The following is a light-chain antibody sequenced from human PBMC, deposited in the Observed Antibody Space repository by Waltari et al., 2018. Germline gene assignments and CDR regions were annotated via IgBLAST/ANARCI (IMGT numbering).Light chain of an antibody. CDR3: AVWDNSLNGVV. CDR2: GDN. Sequence: QSVLTQPPSASGTPGPRVTISCSGSSSNIGSNPVNWYQQLPGTAPSLLIYGDNRRPSWVPDRFSGSKSGTSASLAISGLQSEDEVDFYCAVWDNSLNGVVFGGGTKLTVL. V-gene: IGLV1-44*01. CDR1: SSNIGSNP. J-gene: IGLJ2*01.